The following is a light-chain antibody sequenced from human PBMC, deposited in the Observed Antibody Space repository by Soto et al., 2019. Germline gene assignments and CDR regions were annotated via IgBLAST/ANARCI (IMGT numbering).Light chain of an antibody. J-gene: IGKJ1*01. CDR1: QGISSY. CDR3: QQYYSYAWT. Sequence: AILMSQSPSSVSASPGDRVTITCRASQGISSYLAWYQQKPGKAPKLLIYAASTLQSGVPSRFSGSGSGTDFTLTISCLQSEDFATYYCQQYYSYAWTFGQGTMVDIK. CDR2: AAS. V-gene: IGKV1-8*01.